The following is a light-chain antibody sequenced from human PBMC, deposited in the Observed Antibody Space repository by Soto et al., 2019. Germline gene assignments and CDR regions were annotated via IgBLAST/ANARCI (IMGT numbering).Light chain of an antibody. V-gene: IGLV2-14*01. CDR1: SSHVGGYNY. Sequence: QSALTQPASVSGSPGQSITISCTGTSSHVGGYNYVSWYQQHPGKAPKLMIYDVSNRPSGVSNRFSGSKSGNTASLTISGRQAEDGADYYCSSYTSSSTLDVFGTGTKVAVL. J-gene: IGLJ1*01. CDR2: DVS. CDR3: SSYTSSSTLDV.